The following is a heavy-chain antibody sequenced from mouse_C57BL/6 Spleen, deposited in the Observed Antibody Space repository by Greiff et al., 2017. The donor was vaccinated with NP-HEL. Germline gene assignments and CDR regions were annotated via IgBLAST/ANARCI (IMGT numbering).Heavy chain of an antibody. CDR2: IHPNSGST. V-gene: IGHV1-64*01. Sequence: QVQLQQPGAELVKPGASVKLSCKASGYTFTSYWMHWVKQRPGQGLEWIGMIHPNSGSTNYNEKFKSKATLTVDKSSSTAYMQLSSLTSEDSAVYYCARGGYSKADYYAMDYWGQGTSVTVSS. D-gene: IGHD2-5*01. CDR1: GYTFTSYW. J-gene: IGHJ4*01. CDR3: ARGGYSKADYYAMDY.